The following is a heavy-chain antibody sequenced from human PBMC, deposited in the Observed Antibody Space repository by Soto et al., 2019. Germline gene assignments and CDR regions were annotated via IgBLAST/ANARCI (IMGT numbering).Heavy chain of an antibody. CDR2: IWYDGSNK. CDR3: VRHTCPDCYSIGY. J-gene: IGHJ4*02. V-gene: IGHV3-33*01. D-gene: IGHD2-21*02. Sequence: GGSLRLSCTASGFTFSGHAMHWVRQAPGKGLEWVAQIWYDGSNKYYADSVKGRFTISRDNSKNTLYVQMNSLRVEDTAVYYCVRHTCPDCYSIGYWGLGTLVTVSS. CDR1: GFTFSGHA.